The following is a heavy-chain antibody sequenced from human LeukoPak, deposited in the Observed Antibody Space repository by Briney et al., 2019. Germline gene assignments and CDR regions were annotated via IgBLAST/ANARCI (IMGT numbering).Heavy chain of an antibody. CDR2: ISYDGNTI. D-gene: IGHD6-6*01. CDR1: EFTFSNYA. Sequence: PGRSLRLSCAASEFTFSNYALHWVRQAPGKGLQWVAVISYDGNTIHYADSVKGRFTVSRDNAKNTLYLQVNNLRAEDTAVYYCARGPNSNWSGLDFWGQGTLLTVSS. V-gene: IGHV3-30-3*01. J-gene: IGHJ4*02. CDR3: ARGPNSNWSGLDF.